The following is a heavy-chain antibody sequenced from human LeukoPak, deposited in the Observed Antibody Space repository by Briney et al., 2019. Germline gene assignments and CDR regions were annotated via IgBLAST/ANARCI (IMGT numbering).Heavy chain of an antibody. Sequence: PSETLSLTCAVYGGSFSGYYWSWIRQPPGKGLEWIGEINHSGSTNYNPSLKSRVTISVDTSKNQFSLKLSSVTAADTAVYYCARRVVGYYYDRSGYYFDYWGQGTLVTVSS. CDR1: GGSFSGYY. V-gene: IGHV4-34*01. CDR3: ARRVVGYYYDRSGYYFDY. CDR2: INHSGST. J-gene: IGHJ4*02. D-gene: IGHD3-22*01.